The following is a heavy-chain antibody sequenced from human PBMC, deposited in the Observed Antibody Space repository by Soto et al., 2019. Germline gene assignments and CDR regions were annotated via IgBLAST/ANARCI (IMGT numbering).Heavy chain of an antibody. CDR3: ARGLGYCSSTRCRWAGVFDY. CDR2: ISAYNGNT. D-gene: IGHD2-2*01. V-gene: IGHV1-18*01. J-gene: IGHJ4*02. CDR1: GYTFTSYG. Sequence: QVQLVQSGAEVKKPGASVKVSCKASGYTFTSYGINWVRQAPGQGLEWMGWISAYNGNTNYAQKLQGRVTMTTDTSASTAYMELRSLRSDDTAVYYCARGLGYCSSTRCRWAGVFDYWGQGTLVTVSS.